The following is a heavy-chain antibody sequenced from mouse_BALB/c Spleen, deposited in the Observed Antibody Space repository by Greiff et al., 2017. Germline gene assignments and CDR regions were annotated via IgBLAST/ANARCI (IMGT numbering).Heavy chain of an antibody. CDR3: ARETGYYGMDY. V-gene: IGHV5-6-3*01. Sequence: EVHLVESGGGLVQPGGSLKLSCAASGFTFSSYGMSWVRQTPDKRLELVATINSNGGSTYYPDSVKGRFTISRDNAKNTLYLQMSSLKSEDTAMYYCARETGYYGMDYWGQGTTLTVSS. J-gene: IGHJ2*01. D-gene: IGHD2-1*01. CDR2: INSNGGST. CDR1: GFTFSSYG.